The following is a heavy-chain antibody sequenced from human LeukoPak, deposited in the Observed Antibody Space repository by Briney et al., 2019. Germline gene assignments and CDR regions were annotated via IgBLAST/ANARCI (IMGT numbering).Heavy chain of an antibody. CDR2: IKSKTDGETT. D-gene: IGHD3-10*01. CDR1: GFTFTNAW. CDR3: TTDLGTYYHGSQRLIPIDY. V-gene: IGHV3-15*01. J-gene: IGHJ4*02. Sequence: GGSLRLSCVDSGFTFTNAWMSWVRQAPGKGLEWIGRIKSKTDGETTNYAEPVRGRFTISRDDSKSAVYLQMNSLKIEDTAVYYCTTDLGTYYHGSQRLIPIDYWGQGTLVTVS.